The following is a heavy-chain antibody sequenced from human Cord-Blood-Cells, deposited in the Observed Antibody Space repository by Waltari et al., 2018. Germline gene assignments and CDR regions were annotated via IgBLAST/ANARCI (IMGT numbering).Heavy chain of an antibody. CDR1: GGSFSGYY. Sequence: QVQLQQWGAGLLKTSETLSLTCAVYGGSFSGYYWSWIRQPHGKGLEWIGEINHSGSTNYNPSLKSRVTISVDTSKNQFSLKLSSVTAADTAVYYCARTPTYYYDSSGYYYDYWGQGTLVTVSS. D-gene: IGHD3-22*01. CDR3: ARTPTYYYDSSGYYYDY. CDR2: INHSGST. J-gene: IGHJ4*02. V-gene: IGHV4-34*01.